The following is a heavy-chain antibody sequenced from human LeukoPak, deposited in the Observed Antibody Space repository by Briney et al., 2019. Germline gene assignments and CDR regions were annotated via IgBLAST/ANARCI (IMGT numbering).Heavy chain of an antibody. D-gene: IGHD4-23*01. J-gene: IGHJ4*02. CDR1: GFTFSSYG. CDR2: IWYDGSNK. Sequence: GGSLRLSCAASGFTFSSYGMHWVRQAPGKGLEWVAVIWYDGSNKYYADSVKGRFTISRDNSKNTLYLQVNSLRAEDTAVYYCARNRGWQQFDYWGQGTLVTVSS. V-gene: IGHV3-33*01. CDR3: ARNRGWQQFDY.